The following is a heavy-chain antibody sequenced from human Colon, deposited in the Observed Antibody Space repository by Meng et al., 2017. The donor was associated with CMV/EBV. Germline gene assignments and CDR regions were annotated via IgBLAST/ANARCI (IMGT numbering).Heavy chain of an antibody. CDR1: GGSVNRNPYY. D-gene: IGHD6-13*01. Sequence: QASGPGLVKSSETRSLTCTAPGGSVNRNPYYWGWIRQPPGKSLEWIGTIFDSGSAFYNPSLQSRVSVSIDMSRNQLSLSLSSVTAADTAVYYCVRDHGSSSWFFYWGQGTLVTVSS. V-gene: IGHV4-39*07. J-gene: IGHJ4*02. CDR2: IFDSGSA. CDR3: VRDHGSSSWFFY.